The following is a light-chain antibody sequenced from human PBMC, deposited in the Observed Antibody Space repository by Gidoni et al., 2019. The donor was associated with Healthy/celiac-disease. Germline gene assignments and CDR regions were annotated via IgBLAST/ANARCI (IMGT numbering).Light chain of an antibody. CDR3: QSYDSSLSGSDV. CDR1: SSNIGAGYD. J-gene: IGLJ1*01. CDR2: GNR. V-gene: IGLV1-40*01. Sequence: QSVLTPPPAVSGAPGHRVTISCTGSSSNIGAGYDVTWYQQLPGTAPTPLVHGNRNPPSGVPDRFSGSQSGTSASLAITGLQAEDEADYYCQSYDSSLSGSDVFGTGTKVTVL.